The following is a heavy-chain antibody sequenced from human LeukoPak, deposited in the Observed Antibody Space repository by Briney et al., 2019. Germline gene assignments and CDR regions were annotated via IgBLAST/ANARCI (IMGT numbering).Heavy chain of an antibody. CDR2: INPNSGGI. CDR3: TKARGSVWFGEHEFDY. Sequence: GASAKVSCKASGYTFTGYYMHWVRQAPGQGLEWMGWINPNSGGINYAQKFQGRVTMTRDTSISTAYMELSRLRSDDTAVYCCTKARGSVWFGEHEFDYWGQGTLVTVSS. J-gene: IGHJ4*02. V-gene: IGHV1-2*02. CDR1: GYTFTGYY. D-gene: IGHD3-10*01.